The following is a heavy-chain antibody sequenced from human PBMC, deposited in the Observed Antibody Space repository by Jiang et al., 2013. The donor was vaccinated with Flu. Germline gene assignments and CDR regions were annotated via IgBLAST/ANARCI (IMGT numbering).Heavy chain of an antibody. D-gene: IGHD2-21*02. CDR3: ARGPPYCGGDCYSDN. CDR2: MNPNSGNT. Sequence: SGAEVKKPGASVKVSCKASGYTFTSYDINWVRQATGQGLEWMGWMNPNSGNTGYAQKFQGRVTMTRNTSISTAYTELSSLRSEDTAVYYCARGPPYCGGDCYSDNWGQGTLVTVSS. V-gene: IGHV1-8*01. CDR1: GYTFTSYD. J-gene: IGHJ4*02.